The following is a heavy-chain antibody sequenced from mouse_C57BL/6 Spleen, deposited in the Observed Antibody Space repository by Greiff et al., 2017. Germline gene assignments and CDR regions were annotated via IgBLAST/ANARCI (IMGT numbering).Heavy chain of an antibody. CDR1: GYTFTSSW. CDR2: IHPSDSDT. J-gene: IGHJ2*01. CDR3: AIEDFYEYFDY. D-gene: IGHD2-3*01. Sequence: QVQLQQPGAELVKPGASVKVSCKASGYTFTSSWMHWVKQRPGQGLECIGRIHPSDSDTNYNQKFKGKATLTVDKSSSTAYMQLSSLTSEDSAVYYCAIEDFYEYFDYWGQGTTLTVSS. V-gene: IGHV1-74*01.